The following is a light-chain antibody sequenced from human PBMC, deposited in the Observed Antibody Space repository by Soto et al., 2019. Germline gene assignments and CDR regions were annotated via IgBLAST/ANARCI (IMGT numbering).Light chain of an antibody. CDR3: QQYKDWRT. J-gene: IGKJ1*01. CDR1: QTIDNK. V-gene: IGKV3-15*01. CDR2: GAS. Sequence: MVMTQSPATLSVSPGERATLACRASQTIDNKLAWYQQRPGQAPRLLIYGASIRATGIPARFSGSGSGTEFTLTISGLQSEDFGVYYCQQYKDWRTFGQGTKVDIK.